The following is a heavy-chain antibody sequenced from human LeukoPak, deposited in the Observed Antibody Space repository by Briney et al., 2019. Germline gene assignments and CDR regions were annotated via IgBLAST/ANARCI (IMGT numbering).Heavy chain of an antibody. CDR3: ASSYYYDSSGYVNFDY. CDR1: GGSISSYY. CDR2: IYYSGST. J-gene: IGHJ4*02. D-gene: IGHD3-22*01. Sequence: SETLSLTCTVSGGSISSYYWSWIRQPPGKGLEWIGYIYYSGSTNYNSSLKSRVTISLDTSKNQFSLKLSSVTAADTAVYYCASSYYYDSSGYVNFDYWGQGTLVTVSS. V-gene: IGHV4-59*08.